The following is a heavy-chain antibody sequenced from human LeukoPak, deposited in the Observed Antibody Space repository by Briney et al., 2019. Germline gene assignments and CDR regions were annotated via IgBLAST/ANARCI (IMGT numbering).Heavy chain of an antibody. D-gene: IGHD3-22*01. CDR2: INPSGGST. V-gene: IGHV1-46*01. Sequence: ASVKVSCKASGYTFTSYYMHWVRQAPGQGLEWMGIINPSGGSTSYAQKFQGRVTMIRDTSTSTVYMELSSLRSEDTAVYYCAGDGSNLGYYYDSSGYRHPSYNDAFDIWGQGTMVTVSS. CDR1: GYTFTSYY. CDR3: AGDGSNLGYYYDSSGYRHPSYNDAFDI. J-gene: IGHJ3*02.